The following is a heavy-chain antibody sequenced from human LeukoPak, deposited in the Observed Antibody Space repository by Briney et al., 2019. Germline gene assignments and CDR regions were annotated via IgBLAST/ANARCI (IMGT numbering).Heavy chain of an antibody. CDR1: GFTFSSYW. Sequence: GGSLRLSCAASGFTFSSYWMSWVRQAPGKGLEWVANIKQDGSEKYYVDSVKGRFTISRDNAKNSLYLQMNSLRVEDTAVYYYARDGFGQPARYDYWGQGTLVTVSS. D-gene: IGHD3-10*01. J-gene: IGHJ4*02. V-gene: IGHV3-7*05. CDR2: IKQDGSEK. CDR3: ARDGFGQPARYDY.